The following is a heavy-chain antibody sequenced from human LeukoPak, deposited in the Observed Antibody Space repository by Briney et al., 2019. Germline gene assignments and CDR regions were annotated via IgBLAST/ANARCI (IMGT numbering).Heavy chain of an antibody. CDR2: ISYDGKHK. J-gene: IGHJ3*02. CDR3: AKDRDWGPAFDI. CDR1: GFTFSSSA. Sequence: GRSLRLSCAASGFTFSSSAMHWVRQPPGKGLEWVAVISYDGKHKYFADSVKGRFTISRDNSRNTLYLQLNSLKADDTAVYYCAKDRDWGPAFDIWGQGTMVTVSS. V-gene: IGHV3-30*18. D-gene: IGHD7-27*01.